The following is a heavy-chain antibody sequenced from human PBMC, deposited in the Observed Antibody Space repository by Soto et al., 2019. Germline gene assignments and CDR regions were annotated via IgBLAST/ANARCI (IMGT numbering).Heavy chain of an antibody. D-gene: IGHD2-21*02. V-gene: IGHV1-3*01. Sequence: QVQLVQSGAEVKKPGASVKVSCKASGYTFTSYAMHWVRHAPGQRLEWMGWINAGNGNTKYSQKFQGRVTITRDTSACRASMELSSVRSEDTAVYYCERSIVVVTALDSWGQGTLVTVSS. CDR3: ERSIVVVTALDS. CDR2: INAGNGNT. J-gene: IGHJ4*02. CDR1: GYTFTSYA.